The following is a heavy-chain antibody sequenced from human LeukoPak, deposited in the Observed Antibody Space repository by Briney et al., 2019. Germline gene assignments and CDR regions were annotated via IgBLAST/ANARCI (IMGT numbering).Heavy chain of an antibody. V-gene: IGHV1-24*01. CDR3: AADYNWFDP. CDR2: FDPEDGET. CDR1: GYTLTELS. Sequence: ASVKVSCKVSGYTLTELSMHWVRQAPGKGLEWMGGFDPEDGETIYAQKFQERVTITRDMSTSTAYMELSSLRSEDTAVYYCAADYNWFDPWGQGTLVTVSS. J-gene: IGHJ5*02.